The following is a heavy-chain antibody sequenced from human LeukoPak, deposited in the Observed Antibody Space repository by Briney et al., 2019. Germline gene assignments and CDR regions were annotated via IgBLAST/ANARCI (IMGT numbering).Heavy chain of an antibody. CDR2: FYYSGST. V-gene: IGHV4-39*01. Sequence: SESLSLTCTVSGCSISSSSYYWGWIRQPPGKGLEWIGSFYYSGSTYYNPSLKSRVTMSVDTSKNQFSLKKSPVTAADTAVFCCAIRGGFYRYFYYWEQGTLATVS. D-gene: IGHD3-3*01. J-gene: IGHJ4*02. CDR1: GCSISSSSYY. CDR3: AIRGGFYRYFYY.